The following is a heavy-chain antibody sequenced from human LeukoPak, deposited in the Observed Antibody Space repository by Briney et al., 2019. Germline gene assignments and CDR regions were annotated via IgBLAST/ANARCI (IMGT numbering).Heavy chain of an antibody. CDR2: INLNSGGT. Sequence: ASVKVSCKASGHTFTDYYLHWVRQAPGQGLEWMGWINLNSGGTNSAQKFQGRVTMTRDTSISTAYMELSRLTSDDTAVYYCAREAPDYADYWGQGTLVTVSS. V-gene: IGHV1-2*02. CDR3: AREAPDYADY. J-gene: IGHJ4*02. D-gene: IGHD4-17*01. CDR1: GHTFTDYY.